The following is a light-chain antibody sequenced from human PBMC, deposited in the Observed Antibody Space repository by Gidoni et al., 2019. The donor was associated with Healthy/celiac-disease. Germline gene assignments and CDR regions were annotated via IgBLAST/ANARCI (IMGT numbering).Light chain of an antibody. Sequence: EIVLTQSPGTLSLSPGVRATLSCRASQSVSSSYLAWYQQKLGQAPRLLIYGASSRATGIPDRFSGRGSGTDFTLAISRLEPEDFAVYYCQQYGSSPITFGQGTRLEIK. CDR1: QSVSSSY. J-gene: IGKJ5*01. V-gene: IGKV3-20*01. CDR3: QQYGSSPIT. CDR2: GAS.